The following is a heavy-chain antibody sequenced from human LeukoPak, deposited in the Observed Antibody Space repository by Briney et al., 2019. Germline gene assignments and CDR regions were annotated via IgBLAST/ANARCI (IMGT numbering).Heavy chain of an antibody. Sequence: PGGSLRLSCAASGFTFSSYAMSWARQAPGKGLEWVSAISGSGGSTYYADSVKGRFTISRDNSKNTLYLQMNSLRAEDTAVYYCAKDVSGHYGSGSYYNARAFDYWGQGTLVTVSS. V-gene: IGHV3-23*01. D-gene: IGHD3-10*01. CDR1: GFTFSSYA. CDR3: AKDVSGHYGSGSYYNARAFDY. J-gene: IGHJ4*02. CDR2: ISGSGGST.